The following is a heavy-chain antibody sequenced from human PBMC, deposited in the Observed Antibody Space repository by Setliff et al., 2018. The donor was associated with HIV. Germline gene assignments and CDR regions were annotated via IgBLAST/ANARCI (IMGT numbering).Heavy chain of an antibody. CDR2: IFHSGGT. Sequence: SETLSLTCAVSDYSFSSVYHWAWIRQPPGKGLECIGTIFHSGGTYYNPSLKSRVTISVDTSKHQFSLRLSSVTAADTAVYYCARLYYYGSGNYNDAFDIWGQGTMVTVSS. J-gene: IGHJ3*02. CDR3: ARLYYYGSGNYNDAFDI. CDR1: DYSFSSVYH. D-gene: IGHD3-10*01. V-gene: IGHV4-38-2*01.